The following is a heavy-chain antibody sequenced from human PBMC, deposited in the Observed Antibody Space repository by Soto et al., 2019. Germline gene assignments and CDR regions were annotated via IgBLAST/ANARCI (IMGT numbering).Heavy chain of an antibody. CDR3: AKGDSSGYYLSNFDC. D-gene: IGHD3-22*01. CDR2: ISYYGSIK. J-gene: IGHJ4*02. Sequence: GGSLSLSCTASGFTFSSFGMHWVRQAPGKGLDRVAVISYYGSIKYYAGSVKGRFTVSRDNSTNTVYLQMNSLRAEDTAHYYCAKGDSSGYYLSNFDCWGQGTLVTVSS. CDR1: GFTFSSFG. V-gene: IGHV3-30*18.